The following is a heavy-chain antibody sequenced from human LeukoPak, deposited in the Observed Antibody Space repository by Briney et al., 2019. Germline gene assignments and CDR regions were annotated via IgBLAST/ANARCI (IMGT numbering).Heavy chain of an antibody. CDR3: ARETFSSGWSYYFNY. J-gene: IGHJ4*02. D-gene: IGHD6-19*01. V-gene: IGHV4-59*01. CDR1: GGSISSYY. Sequence: SETLSLTCTVSGGSISSYYWSWIRQPPGKGLEWIGYIYYSGSTNYNPSLRSRVTMSVDTSKNQFSLRLSSVTAADTAVYYCARETFSSGWSYYFNYWGQGTLVTVSS. CDR2: IYYSGST.